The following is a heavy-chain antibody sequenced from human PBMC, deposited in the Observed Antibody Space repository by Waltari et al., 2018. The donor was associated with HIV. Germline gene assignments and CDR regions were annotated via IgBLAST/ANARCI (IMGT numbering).Heavy chain of an antibody. V-gene: IGHV1-24*01. J-gene: IGHJ6*02. D-gene: IGHD3-10*01. CDR1: GYTLTELS. CDR2: FDPEDGET. Sequence: QVPLVQSGAEVRKPGASVAVSCKVSGYTLTELSIHWVRQAPGKGLEWMGGFDPEDGETIYAQKFQGRVTMTEDTSTDTAYMELSSLRSEDTAVYYCATEGISMVRGVYGMDVWGQGTTVTVSS. CDR3: ATEGISMVRGVYGMDV.